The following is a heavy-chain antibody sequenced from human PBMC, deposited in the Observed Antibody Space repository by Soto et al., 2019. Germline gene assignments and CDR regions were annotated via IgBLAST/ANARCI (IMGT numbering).Heavy chain of an antibody. CDR3: ARWWSGSRQGFDP. D-gene: IGHD3-3*01. CDR2: IYYSGST. Sequence: QVQLQESGPGLVKPSQTLSLTCTVSGGSISSGDYYWSWIRQHPGKGLEWIGYIYYSGSTYYNPCLKSRVTISVDTSKNQFSLKLSSVTAADTAVYYGARWWSGSRQGFDPWGQGTLVTVSS. V-gene: IGHV4-31*03. J-gene: IGHJ5*02. CDR1: GGSISSGDYY.